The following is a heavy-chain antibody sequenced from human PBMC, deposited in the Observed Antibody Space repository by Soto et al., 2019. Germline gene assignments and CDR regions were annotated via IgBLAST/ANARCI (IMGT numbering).Heavy chain of an antibody. Sequence: SETLSLTCTASGPSFSSYYWSWFRQPPGKGLEWIGYIYYSGSTNYNPSLKSRVTISVDTSKNQFSLKLSSVTAADTAVYYCARHNDSWGQGTLVTVSS. J-gene: IGHJ4*02. V-gene: IGHV4-59*08. CDR1: GPSFSSYY. CDR3: ARHNDS. CDR2: IYYSGST.